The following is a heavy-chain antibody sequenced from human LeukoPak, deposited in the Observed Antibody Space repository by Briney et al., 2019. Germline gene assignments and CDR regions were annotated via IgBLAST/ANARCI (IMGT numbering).Heavy chain of an antibody. Sequence: GGSLRLSCAASGFTFSSYWMHWVRQAPGKGLVWVSRINTDGSGSSTSYADSVKGRFTISRDDAKNTLYLQMNSLRAEDTAVYYCARVAVPQPRYYFDYWGQGTLVTVSS. CDR3: ARVAVPQPRYYFDY. V-gene: IGHV3-74*01. CDR2: INTDGSGSST. J-gene: IGHJ4*02. D-gene: IGHD5-18*01. CDR1: GFTFSSYW.